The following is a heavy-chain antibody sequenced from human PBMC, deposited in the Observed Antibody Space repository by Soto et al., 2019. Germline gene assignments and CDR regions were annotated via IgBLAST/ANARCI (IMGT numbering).Heavy chain of an antibody. J-gene: IGHJ3*02. CDR1: GFTFSSYW. V-gene: IGHV3-7*01. CDR3: ARDWDSSSSTEAFDI. CDR2: IKQDGSEK. D-gene: IGHD6-6*01. Sequence: PGGSLRLSCAASGFTFSSYWMSWGRQAPWKGLEWVANIKQDGSEKYYVDSVKGRFTISRDNAKNSLYLQMNSLRAEDTAVYYCARDWDSSSSTEAFDIWGQGTMVTVAS.